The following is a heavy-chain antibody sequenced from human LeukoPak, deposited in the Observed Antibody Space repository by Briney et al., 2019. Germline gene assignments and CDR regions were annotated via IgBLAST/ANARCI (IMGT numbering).Heavy chain of an antibody. CDR2: IYHSGST. CDR1: GGSISSGGYY. CDR3: ARDMYSTPPGDGFDP. Sequence: SETLSLTCTVSGGSISSGGYYWSWIRQPPGKGLEWIGYIYHSGSTYYNPSLKSRVTISVDRSKNQFSLKLSSVTAADTAVYYCARDMYSTPPGDGFDPWGQGTLVTVSS. J-gene: IGHJ5*02. D-gene: IGHD6-13*01. V-gene: IGHV4-30-2*01.